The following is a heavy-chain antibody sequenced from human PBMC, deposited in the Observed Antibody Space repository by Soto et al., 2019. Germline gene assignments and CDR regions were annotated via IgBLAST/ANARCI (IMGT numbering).Heavy chain of an antibody. CDR1: GDSVSESSVS. CDR3: ARGGISHWAYFYYMDV. CDR2: TNYGSKWSY. V-gene: IGHV6-1*01. J-gene: IGHJ6*03. Sequence: SQTLSLTCAISGDSVSESSVSWNWIRQSPSRGLEWLGRTNYGSKWSYAYAESVRSRITISADTSKKQYSLHLTSMTAADTATYYCARGGISHWAYFYYMDVWDRGTTVTVSS. D-gene: IGHD2-21*01.